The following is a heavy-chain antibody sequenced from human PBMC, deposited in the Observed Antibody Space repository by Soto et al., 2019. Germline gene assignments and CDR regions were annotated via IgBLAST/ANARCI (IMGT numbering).Heavy chain of an antibody. CDR1: GYSFISYA. CDR2: INVGNDNT. CDR3: ARRAAGSGGSCPFDS. V-gene: IGHV1-3*05. Sequence: QAQLVQSGAEETKHGASVKVSCKDSGYSFISYAMHWVRQAPGQRLEWMGWINVGNDNTQYSQKFQVRVTITKDQAASTAYMEVRTLRFTDTAVDYCARRAAGSGGSCPFDSWGQGTLVTVSS. J-gene: IGHJ5*01. D-gene: IGHD2-15*01.